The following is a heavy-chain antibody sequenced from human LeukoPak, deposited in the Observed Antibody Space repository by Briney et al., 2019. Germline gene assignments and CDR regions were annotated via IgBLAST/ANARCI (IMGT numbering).Heavy chain of an antibody. CDR1: GGSISGYY. Sequence: SETLSLTCTVSGGSISGYYWSWIRQPPGKGLEWIGYLYYSGSAYYNPSLKNRVTISVDTSKNQFSLKLSSVTAADTAVYYCARHDITGTTGGAFDIWGQGTMVTVSS. J-gene: IGHJ3*02. D-gene: IGHD1-7*01. CDR2: LYYSGSA. CDR3: ARHDITGTTGGAFDI. V-gene: IGHV4-59*08.